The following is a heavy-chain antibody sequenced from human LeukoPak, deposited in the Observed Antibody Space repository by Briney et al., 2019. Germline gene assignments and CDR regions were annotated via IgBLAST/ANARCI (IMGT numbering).Heavy chain of an antibody. CDR3: AKDSSSWPARGDYFDY. CDR2: TNPNSGGT. V-gene: IGHV1-2*02. J-gene: IGHJ4*02. Sequence: ASVKGSCKASGYTFTGYYTHWVRQAPGQGLEWMGWTNPNSGGTNYAQKFQGRVTMTRDTSISTAYMELSRLTSDDTAVYYCAKDSSSWPARGDYFDYWGQGTLVTVSS. D-gene: IGHD6-13*01. CDR1: GYTFTGYY.